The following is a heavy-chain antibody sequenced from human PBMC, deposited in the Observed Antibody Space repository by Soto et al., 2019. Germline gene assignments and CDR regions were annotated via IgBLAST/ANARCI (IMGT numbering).Heavy chain of an antibody. D-gene: IGHD5-18*01. J-gene: IGHJ4*02. CDR1: GFSFSSYA. V-gene: IGHV3-30-3*01. CDR3: ASQEGYRSSIGAFDY. Sequence: GGSLRLSCAASGFSFSSYAMHWVRQAPGKGLEWVAVISYDGSNEYYADSVKGRFTISRDNSKNTLYLQMNSLRAEDTAVYYCASQEGYRSSIGAFDYWGQGTLVTVSS. CDR2: ISYDGSNE.